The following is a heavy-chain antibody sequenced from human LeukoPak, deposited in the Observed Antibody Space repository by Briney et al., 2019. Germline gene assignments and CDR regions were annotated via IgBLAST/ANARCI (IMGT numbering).Heavy chain of an antibody. D-gene: IGHD3-22*01. J-gene: IGHJ4*02. V-gene: IGHV3-23*01. CDR3: AKDMYYYDSSGYYPFGY. Sequence: GGSLRLSCAASGFTFSSYAMSWVRQAPGKGLEWVSAISGSGGSTYYADSVKGRFTISRDNSKNTLYLQMNSLRAKDTAVYYCAKDMYYYDSSGYYPFGYWGQGTLVTVSS. CDR1: GFTFSSYA. CDR2: ISGSGGST.